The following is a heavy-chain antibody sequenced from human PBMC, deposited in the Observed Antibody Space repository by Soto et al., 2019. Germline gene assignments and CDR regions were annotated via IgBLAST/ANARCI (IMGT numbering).Heavy chain of an antibody. D-gene: IGHD3-10*01. J-gene: IGHJ6*02. V-gene: IGHV3-15*01. CDR2: IKSKTDGGTT. CDR3: TTDPSLWFGQYGMDV. Sequence: GGSLRLSCAASGFTFSNAWMSWVRQAPGKGLEWVGRIKSKTDGGTTDYAAPVKGRFTISRDDSKNTLYLQMNSLKTGDTAVYYCTTDPSLWFGQYGMDVWGQGTTVTVSS. CDR1: GFTFSNAW.